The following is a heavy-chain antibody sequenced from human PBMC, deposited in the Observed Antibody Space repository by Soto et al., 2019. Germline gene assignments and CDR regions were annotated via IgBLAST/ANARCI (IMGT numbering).Heavy chain of an antibody. CDR2: ISSSSSVI. Sequence: EVPLVESGGGLVQPGGSLRLSCATSGFILSDCAMNWVRQAPGKGLEWVSYISSSSSVIDYADSVKGRFTVSRDNARNSLSLQMNSPRAEDTAVYYCARDLSWGSNWYYYMDVWGKGTTVTVSS. CDR1: GFILSDCA. J-gene: IGHJ6*03. V-gene: IGHV3-48*01. D-gene: IGHD7-27*01. CDR3: ARDLSWGSNWYYYMDV.